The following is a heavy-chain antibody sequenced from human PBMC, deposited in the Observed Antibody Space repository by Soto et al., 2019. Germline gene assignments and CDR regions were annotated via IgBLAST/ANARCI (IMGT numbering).Heavy chain of an antibody. CDR3: ARGVPNCSSSSCYFDF. CDR1: GFTFSSHW. V-gene: IGHV3-74*01. CDR2: ISGDGRTT. D-gene: IGHD2-2*01. Sequence: GGSLRLSCGASGFTFSSHWMNWVRQAPGQGLVWVSRISGDGRTTSHADSVKGRFTISRDNAKNTLYLQMNSLRVEDTAVYYCARGVPNCSSSSCYFDFWGQGILVTSPQ. J-gene: IGHJ4*02.